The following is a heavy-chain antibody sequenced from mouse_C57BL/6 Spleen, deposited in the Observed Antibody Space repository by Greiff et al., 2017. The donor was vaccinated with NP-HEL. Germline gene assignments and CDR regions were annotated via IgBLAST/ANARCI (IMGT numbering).Heavy chain of an antibody. J-gene: IGHJ1*03. CDR2: ISNGGGST. CDR3: ARPVGGYYWYFDV. Sequence: EVMLVESGGGLVQPGGSLKLSCAASGFTFSDYYMYWVRQTPEKRLEWVAYISNGGGSTYYPDTVKGRFTISRDNAKNTLYLQMSSLKSEDTAMYYCARPVGGYYWYFDVWGTGTTVTVSS. CDR1: GFTFSDYY. V-gene: IGHV5-12*01. D-gene: IGHD1-1*02.